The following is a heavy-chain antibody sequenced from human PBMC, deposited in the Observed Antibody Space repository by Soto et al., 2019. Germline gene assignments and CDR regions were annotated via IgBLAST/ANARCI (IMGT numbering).Heavy chain of an antibody. CDR1: GYTFTNYW. CDR3: VRHSSTSVRAPLIS. V-gene: IGHV5-51*01. CDR2: THPGHSET. Sequence: PGESLKISCKGSGYTFTNYWIGWVRQMPGRGLEWMGITHPGHSETKYSPSFEGQVTISADRSTRIAYLQWNTLKPSDAAMYFCVRHSSTSVRAPLISWGQGTLVTVSS. J-gene: IGHJ4*02. D-gene: IGHD2-2*01.